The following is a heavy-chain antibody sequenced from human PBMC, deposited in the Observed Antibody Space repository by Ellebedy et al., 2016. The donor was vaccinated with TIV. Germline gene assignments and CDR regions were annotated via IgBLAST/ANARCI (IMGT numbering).Heavy chain of an antibody. Sequence: GSLRLXCTVSGYSISSGYYWGWVRQPPGKGLEWIGTIYHSGTTYYRPSLKGRVTISIDTSENQLSLKVTSVTAADTAVYYCMGEEGFGKTDYWGQGTLVTVSS. J-gene: IGHJ4*02. CDR2: IYHSGTT. CDR3: MGEEGFGKTDY. D-gene: IGHD3-10*01. CDR1: GYSISSGYY. V-gene: IGHV4-38-2*02.